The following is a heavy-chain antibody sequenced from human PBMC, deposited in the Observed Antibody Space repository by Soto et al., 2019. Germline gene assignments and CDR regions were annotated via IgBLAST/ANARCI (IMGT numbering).Heavy chain of an antibody. CDR3: ANAVTDLGYYYYGMDV. D-gene: IGHD2-21*02. J-gene: IGHJ6*02. CDR2: ISYDGSNK. Sequence: QVQLVESGGGVVQPGRSLRLSCAASGFTFSSYGMHWVRQAPGKGLEWVAVISYDGSNKYYADSVKGRFTISRDNSKNTLYLQMNSLRAEDTAVYYCANAVTDLGYYYYGMDVWGQGTTVTVSS. CDR1: GFTFSSYG. V-gene: IGHV3-30*18.